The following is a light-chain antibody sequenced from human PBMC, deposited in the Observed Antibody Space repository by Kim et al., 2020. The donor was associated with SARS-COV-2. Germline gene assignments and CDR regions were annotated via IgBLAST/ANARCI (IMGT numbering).Light chain of an antibody. J-gene: IGLJ1*01. V-gene: IGLV3-1*01. Sequence: SVSPGQTASITCSGDKLGDKYASWYQQKPGQSPVLVIYQDSKRPSGIPERFSGANSGNTATLTISGTQAMDEADYYCQAWDSSYVFGTGTKVTVL. CDR3: QAWDSSYV. CDR1: KLGDKY. CDR2: QDS.